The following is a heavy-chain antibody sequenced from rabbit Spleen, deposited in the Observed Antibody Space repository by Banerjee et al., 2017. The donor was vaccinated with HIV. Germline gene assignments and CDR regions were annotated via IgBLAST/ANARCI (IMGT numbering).Heavy chain of an antibody. CDR3: ARDRVDIAFYFNL. Sequence: QQQLVESGGGLVQPEGSLTLTCTASGFSFSSGYDMCWVRQAPGKGLEWIACIHAGSDGTTYYANWAKGRFTISKTSSTTVTLQMPSLTAADTATYFCARDRVDIAFYFNLWGPGTLVTVS. V-gene: IGHV1S45*01. D-gene: IGHD6-1*01. J-gene: IGHJ4*01. CDR2: IHAGSDGTT. CDR1: GFSFSSGYD.